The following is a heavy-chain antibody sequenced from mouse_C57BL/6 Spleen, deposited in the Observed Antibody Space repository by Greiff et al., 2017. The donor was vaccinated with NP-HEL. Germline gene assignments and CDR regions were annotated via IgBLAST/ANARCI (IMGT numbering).Heavy chain of an antibody. CDR2: ISYDGSN. Sequence: VQLKESGPGLVKPSQSLSLTCSVTGYSITSGYYWNWIRQFPGNKLEWMGYISYDGSNNYNPSLKNRISITRDTSKNQFFLKLNSVTTEDTATDDCARDHYYGSSKAYWGQGTLVTVSA. J-gene: IGHJ3*01. CDR3: ARDHYYGSSKAY. D-gene: IGHD1-1*01. CDR1: GYSITSGYY. V-gene: IGHV3-6*01.